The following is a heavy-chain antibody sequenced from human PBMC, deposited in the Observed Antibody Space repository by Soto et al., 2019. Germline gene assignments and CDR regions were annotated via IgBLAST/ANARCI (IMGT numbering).Heavy chain of an antibody. J-gene: IGHJ4*02. V-gene: IGHV5-51*01. Sequence: GESLKISCKGSGYIFTSYWIGWVRQMPGKGLEWMGIIYPGDSDTRYSPSFQGQVTISADKSISTAYLQWSSLKASDTAMYYCERLIDCSGGSCYSLDYWGQVNLVTVSS. D-gene: IGHD2-15*01. CDR3: ERLIDCSGGSCYSLDY. CDR1: GYIFTSYW. CDR2: IYPGDSDT.